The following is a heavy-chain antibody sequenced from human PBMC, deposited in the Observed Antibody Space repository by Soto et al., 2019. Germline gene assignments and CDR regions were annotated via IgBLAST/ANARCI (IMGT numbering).Heavy chain of an antibody. CDR3: ARDPESSGYYFNWFDP. CDR1: GFTFSSYS. V-gene: IGHV3-48*02. J-gene: IGHJ5*02. D-gene: IGHD3-22*01. Sequence: PGGSLRLSCAASGFTFSSYSMNWVRQAPGKGLEWVSYISSSSSTIYYADSVKGRFTISRDNAKNSLYLQMNSLRDEDTAVYYCARDPESSGYYFNWFDPWGQGTLVTVSS. CDR2: ISSSSSTI.